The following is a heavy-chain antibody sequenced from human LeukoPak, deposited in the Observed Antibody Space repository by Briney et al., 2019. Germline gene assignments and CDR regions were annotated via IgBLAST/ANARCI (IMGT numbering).Heavy chain of an antibody. CDR1: GGSISSYY. V-gene: IGHV4-4*07. CDR3: ARDYVIGGRIAPGNWFDP. J-gene: IGHJ5*02. Sequence: SETLSLTCTVSGGSISSYYWSWIRQPAGMGLEWIGRIYTSGSTNYNPSLKSRVTMSVDTSKNQFSLKLSSVTAADTAVYYCARDYVIGGRIAPGNWFDPWGQGTLVTVSS. D-gene: IGHD3-9*01. CDR2: IYTSGST.